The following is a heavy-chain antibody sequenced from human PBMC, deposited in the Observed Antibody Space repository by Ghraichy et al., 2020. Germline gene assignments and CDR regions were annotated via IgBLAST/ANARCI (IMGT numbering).Heavy chain of an antibody. V-gene: IGHV3-43*01. CDR2: ISWDGGST. J-gene: IGHJ4*02. D-gene: IGHD1-26*01. CDR1: GFSFEDHT. CDR3: ARENSYTGAYLYFDY. Sequence: GGSLRLSCAGSGFSFEDHTMHWVRQAPGKGLEWVSLISWDGGSTYYTDSVKGRFTISRDNSKNFLYLQMSSLRTEDTAFYYCARENSYTGAYLYFDYWGRGSLVTVAS.